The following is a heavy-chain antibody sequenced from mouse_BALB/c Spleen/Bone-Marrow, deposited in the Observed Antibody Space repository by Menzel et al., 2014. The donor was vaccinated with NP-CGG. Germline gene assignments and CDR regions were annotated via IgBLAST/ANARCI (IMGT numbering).Heavy chain of an antibody. CDR2: IRNKAYGYTT. J-gene: IGHJ2*01. Sequence: EVQRVESGGGLVQPGGSLRLSCVTSGFTFTDYYMNWVRQPPGKALEWLGFIRNKAYGYTTEYSASVKGRFTISRDNSQGILYLQMNSLRAEDSATYYCARDMGGILFDSWGQGTTLTVSS. CDR1: GFTFTDYY. CDR3: ARDMGGILFDS. V-gene: IGHV7-3*02. D-gene: IGHD4-1*01.